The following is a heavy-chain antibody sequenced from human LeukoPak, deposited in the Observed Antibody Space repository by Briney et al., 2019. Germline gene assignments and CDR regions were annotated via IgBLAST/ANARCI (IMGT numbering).Heavy chain of an antibody. CDR2: INPNSGGT. J-gene: IGHJ5*02. Sequence: ASVTVSCMASGYTFTGYYMHWVRQAPGQGLEWMGWINPNSGGTNYAQKFQGRVTMTRDTSISTAYMELSRLRSDDTAVYYCARTIAAAVNWFDPWGQGTLVTVSS. V-gene: IGHV1-2*02. CDR3: ARTIAAAVNWFDP. D-gene: IGHD6-13*01. CDR1: GYTFTGYY.